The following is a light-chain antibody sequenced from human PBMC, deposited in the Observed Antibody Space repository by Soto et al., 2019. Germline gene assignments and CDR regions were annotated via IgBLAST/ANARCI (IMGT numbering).Light chain of an antibody. CDR1: SSNIGSNT. V-gene: IGLV1-44*01. Sequence: QLVLTQPPSASGTPGQTVTISCSGSSSNIGSNTVSWYQQLPGTAPRLLIYFNNQRPSGVPDRFSGSKSGTSASLAISGLQSEDEADYYCSAWDDSLYGWVFGGGTKLTVL. CDR3: SAWDDSLYGWV. CDR2: FNN. J-gene: IGLJ3*02.